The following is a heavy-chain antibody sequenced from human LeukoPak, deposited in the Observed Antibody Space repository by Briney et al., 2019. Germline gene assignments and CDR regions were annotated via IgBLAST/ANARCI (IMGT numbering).Heavy chain of an antibody. CDR2: ISYDGSNK. J-gene: IGHJ4*02. CDR3: ARDQVRGIDY. D-gene: IGHD3-10*01. CDR1: GFTFCSYA. V-gene: IGHV3-30*04. Sequence: GGSLRLSCAASGFTFCSYAMHWVRQAPGKGLEWVAVISYDGSNKYYADSVKGRFTISRDNSKNTLYLQMNSLRAEDTAVYYCARDQVRGIDYWGQGTLVTVSS.